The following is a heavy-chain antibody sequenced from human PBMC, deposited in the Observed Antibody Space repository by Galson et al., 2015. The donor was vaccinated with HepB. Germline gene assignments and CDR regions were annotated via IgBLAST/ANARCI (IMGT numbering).Heavy chain of an antibody. Sequence: SLRLSCAASGFTFSSYSMNWVRQAPGKGLEWVSYISSSSSTIYYADSVKGRFTISRDNAKNSLYLQMNSLRDEDTAVYYCAREGIDIVVVPAAVHYYYGMDVWGQGTTVTVSS. CDR3: AREGIDIVVVPAAVHYYYGMDV. D-gene: IGHD2-2*01. CDR1: GFTFSSYS. V-gene: IGHV3-48*02. J-gene: IGHJ6*02. CDR2: ISSSSSTI.